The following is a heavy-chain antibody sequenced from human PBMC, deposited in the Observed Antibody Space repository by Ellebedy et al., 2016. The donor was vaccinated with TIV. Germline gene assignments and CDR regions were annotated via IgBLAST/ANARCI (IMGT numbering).Heavy chain of an antibody. Sequence: GESLKISXVASGITFTNAWMNWVRQAPGKGLEWVGLIKSKIDGGTTAYAAPVKGRFTISRDDSQHTLYLQMNSLKAVDTVVYYCTTDRRGSYDIPLDMWGQGTMVSVSS. CDR1: GITFTNAW. CDR2: IKSKIDGGTT. CDR3: TTDRRGSYDIPLDM. V-gene: IGHV3-15*01. J-gene: IGHJ3*02. D-gene: IGHD1-26*01.